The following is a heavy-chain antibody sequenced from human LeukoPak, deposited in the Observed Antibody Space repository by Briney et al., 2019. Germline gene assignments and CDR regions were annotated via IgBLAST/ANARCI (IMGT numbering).Heavy chain of an antibody. J-gene: IGHJ3*02. Sequence: SVKVSCKASGGTFSSYAISWVRQAPGQGLEWMGGIIPIFGTANYAQKFQGRVTITADESTSTAYMELSSLRSEDTAVYYCAKGLSSSGELLSAFDIWGQGTMVTVSS. CDR2: IIPIFGTA. CDR1: GGTFSSYA. CDR3: AKGLSSSGELLSAFDI. D-gene: IGHD1-26*01. V-gene: IGHV1-69*13.